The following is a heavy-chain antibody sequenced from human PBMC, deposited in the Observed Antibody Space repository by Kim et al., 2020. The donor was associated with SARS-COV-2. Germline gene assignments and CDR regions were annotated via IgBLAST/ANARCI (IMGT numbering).Heavy chain of an antibody. J-gene: IGHJ4*02. CDR2: IYYSGST. CDR3: ARRGDYGGNSGRDY. V-gene: IGHV4-39*01. Sequence: SETLSLTCTVSGGSISSSSYYWGWIRQPPGKGLEWIGSIYYSGSTYYNPSLKSRVTISVDTSKNQFSLKLSSVTAADTAVYYCARRGDYGGNSGRDYWGQGTLVSVSS. CDR1: GGSISSSSYY. D-gene: IGHD4-17*01.